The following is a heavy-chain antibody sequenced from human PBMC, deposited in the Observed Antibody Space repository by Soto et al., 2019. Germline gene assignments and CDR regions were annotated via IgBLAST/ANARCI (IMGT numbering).Heavy chain of an antibody. J-gene: IGHJ4*02. V-gene: IGHV4-4*02. CDR3: SKNGGFDMAY. CDR1: GGSISSNTW. D-gene: IGHD3-16*01. CDR2: ISYSGTT. Sequence: SETLSLTCAVSGGSISSNTWWSWVRQAPGQGLEWIGEISYSGTTHYNPSLNSRVTISVDESKTQFSLSLRSLTAADTAVYFCSKNGGFDMAYWGQGIMVTVSS.